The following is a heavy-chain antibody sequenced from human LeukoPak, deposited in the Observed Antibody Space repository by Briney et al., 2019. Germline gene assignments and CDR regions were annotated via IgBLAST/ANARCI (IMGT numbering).Heavy chain of an antibody. J-gene: IGHJ4*02. Sequence: ASVKVSCKASGYTFTGYYMHWVRQAPGQGLEWMGWINPNSGGTNYAQKFQGWVTMTRDTSISTAYMELNRLRSDDTAVYYCASTLKVTTPFSLRYWGQGTLVTVSS. V-gene: IGHV1-2*04. CDR3: ASTLKVTTPFSLRY. CDR2: INPNSGGT. D-gene: IGHD4-17*01. CDR1: GYTFTGYY.